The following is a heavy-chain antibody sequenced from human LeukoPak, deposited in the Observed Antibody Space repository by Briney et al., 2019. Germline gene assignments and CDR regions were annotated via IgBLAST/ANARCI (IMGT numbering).Heavy chain of an antibody. J-gene: IGHJ5*02. D-gene: IGHD3-10*01. CDR3: ARVIGELLWFGELLP. V-gene: IGHV1-69*13. Sequence: SVKVSCKASGGTFSSYAISWVRQAPGQGLEWMGGIIPIFGTANYAQKFQGRVTITADESTSTAYMELSSLRSGDTAVYYCARVIGELLWFGELLPWGQGTLVTVSS. CDR2: IIPIFGTA. CDR1: GGTFSSYA.